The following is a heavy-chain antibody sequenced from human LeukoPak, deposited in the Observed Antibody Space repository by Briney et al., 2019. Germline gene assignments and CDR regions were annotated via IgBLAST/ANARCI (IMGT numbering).Heavy chain of an antibody. Sequence: ASVRVSCKASGYTFTRYYMHSVRQAPGQGLEWRGWINPNRGGTNYAQKFQGRVTMTRDTSISTAYMELSRLRSDDTAVYYCARAPYCSSTSCIKGQRWWFDPWGQGTLVTVSS. D-gene: IGHD2-2*01. CDR3: ARAPYCSSTSCIKGQRWWFDP. J-gene: IGHJ5*02. CDR2: INPNRGGT. V-gene: IGHV1-2*02. CDR1: GYTFTRYY.